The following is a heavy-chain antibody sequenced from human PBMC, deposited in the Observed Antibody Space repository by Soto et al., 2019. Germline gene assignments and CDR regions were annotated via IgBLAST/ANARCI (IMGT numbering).Heavy chain of an antibody. CDR1: GFSLSTSEVG. Sequence: SGPTLVNPTQTLTLTCTFSGFSLSTSEVGVGWIRQPPGKALEWLALIYWDDDKRYRPSLKSRLTITKDTSKNQVVLTMTNMDPVDTATYYCAHSRYSGYGLWYFDLWGRGTLVTVSS. CDR2: IYWDDDK. CDR3: AHSRYSGYGLWYFDL. V-gene: IGHV2-5*02. D-gene: IGHD5-12*01. J-gene: IGHJ2*01.